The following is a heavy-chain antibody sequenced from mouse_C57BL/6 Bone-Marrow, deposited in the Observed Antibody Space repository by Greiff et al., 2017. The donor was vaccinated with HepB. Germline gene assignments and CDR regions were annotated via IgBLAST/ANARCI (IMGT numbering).Heavy chain of an antibody. CDR2: FYPGSGSI. V-gene: IGHV1-62-2*01. D-gene: IGHD1-1*01. CDR3: ARRTTVVAHWYFDV. Sequence: LVESGAELVKPGASVKLSCKASGYTFTEYTIHWVKQRSGQGLEWIGWFYPGSGSIKYNEKFKDKATLTADKSSGTVYMELSRLTSEDSAVYFCARRTTVVAHWYFDVWGTGTTVTVSS. J-gene: IGHJ1*03. CDR1: GYTFTEYT.